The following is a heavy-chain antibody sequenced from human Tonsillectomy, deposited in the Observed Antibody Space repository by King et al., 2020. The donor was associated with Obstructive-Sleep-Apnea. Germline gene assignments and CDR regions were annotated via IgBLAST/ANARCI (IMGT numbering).Heavy chain of an antibody. Sequence: VQLQQWGAGLLKPSETLSLTCAVYGGSFSGYYWSWIRQPPGKGLEWIGEINHSGSTNYNPSLKSRVTISVDTSKNQFSLKLSSVTAADTAVYYCARESGSQERAFDYWGQGTLVTVPS. CDR2: INHSGST. V-gene: IGHV4-34*01. J-gene: IGHJ4*02. CDR3: ARESGSQERAFDY. D-gene: IGHD1-26*01. CDR1: GGSFSGYY.